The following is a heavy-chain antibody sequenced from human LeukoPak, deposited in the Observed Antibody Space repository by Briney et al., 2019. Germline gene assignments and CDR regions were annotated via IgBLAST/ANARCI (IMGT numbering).Heavy chain of an antibody. Sequence: SVKVSCKASGYTFTSYDINWVRQATGQGLEWMGWMNPNSGNTGYAQKFQVRVTMTRNTSISTAYMELSSLRSEDTAVYYCARVQALLWFGELLRYYMDVSSKGTTVTVSS. D-gene: IGHD3-10*01. V-gene: IGHV1-8*01. CDR2: MNPNSGNT. J-gene: IGHJ6*03. CDR3: ARVQALLWFGELLRYYMDV. CDR1: GYTFTSYD.